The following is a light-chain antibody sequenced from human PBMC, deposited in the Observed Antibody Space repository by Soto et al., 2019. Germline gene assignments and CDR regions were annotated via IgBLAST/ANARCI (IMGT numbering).Light chain of an antibody. Sequence: IQMTQSPSTLSASVGDRVTITCRASQNINTWLAWYQQKPGKAPRLLIYRASSLENGVPSRFGGRGSGTQFIFTISGLPPDDSATYNCQQYSSDSTFGQGTKVEIK. CDR3: QQYSSDST. V-gene: IGKV1-5*03. CDR2: RAS. CDR1: QNINTW. J-gene: IGKJ1*01.